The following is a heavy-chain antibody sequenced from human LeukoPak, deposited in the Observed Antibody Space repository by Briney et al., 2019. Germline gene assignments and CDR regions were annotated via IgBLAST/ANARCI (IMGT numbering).Heavy chain of an antibody. V-gene: IGHV3-48*01. Sequence: GGSLRLSCAASGFTFSSYSMNWVRQAPGKGLEWVSYISSSSSTIYYADSVKGRFTISRDNAKNSLYPQMNSLRAEDTAVYYCAREFTMVRGVIHYYFDYWGQGTLVTVSS. CDR1: GFTFSSYS. CDR3: AREFTMVRGVIHYYFDY. D-gene: IGHD3-10*01. CDR2: ISSSSSTI. J-gene: IGHJ4*02.